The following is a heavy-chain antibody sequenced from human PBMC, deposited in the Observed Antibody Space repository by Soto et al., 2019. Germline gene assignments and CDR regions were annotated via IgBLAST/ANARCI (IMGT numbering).Heavy chain of an antibody. J-gene: IGHJ4*02. CDR1: GGSFSGYC. CDR3: ASAGISAPGYY. V-gene: IGHV4-34*01. Sequence: PSETLSLTCAVYGGSFSGYCWSWIRQPPGKGLEWIGEINHSGSTNYNPSLKSRVTISVDTSKNQFSLKLSSVTAADTAVYYCASAGISAPGYYWGQGTLVTVSS. CDR2: INHSGST.